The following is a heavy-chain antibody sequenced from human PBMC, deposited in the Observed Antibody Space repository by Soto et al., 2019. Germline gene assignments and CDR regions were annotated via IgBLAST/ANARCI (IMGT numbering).Heavy chain of an antibody. V-gene: IGHV3-11*06. CDR3: AREGLYDSSGYYPYYFDY. J-gene: IGHJ4*02. CDR1: GFTFSDYY. D-gene: IGHD3-22*01. Sequence: PGGSLRLSCAASGFTFSDYYMSWIRQAPGKGLEWVSYISSSSYTNYADSVKGRFTISRDNAKNSLYLQMNSLRAEDTAVYFCAREGLYDSSGYYPYYFDYWGLGTLVTVSS. CDR2: ISSSSYT.